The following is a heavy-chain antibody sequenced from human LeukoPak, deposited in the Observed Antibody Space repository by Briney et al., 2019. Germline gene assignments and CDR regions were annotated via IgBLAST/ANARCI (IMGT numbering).Heavy chain of an antibody. J-gene: IGHJ5*02. CDR2: INTDGSTT. V-gene: IGHV3-74*01. CDR1: GFTFNSYW. Sequence: GGSLRLSCAASGFTFNSYWMHWVRQDPGKGLVWVSRINTDGSTTSYADSVKGRFTISRDNAKNTLYLQMNSLRADDTSVYYCVRDRNGAVAGVWFDPWGQGALVTVSS. D-gene: IGHD6-19*01. CDR3: VRDRNGAVAGVWFDP.